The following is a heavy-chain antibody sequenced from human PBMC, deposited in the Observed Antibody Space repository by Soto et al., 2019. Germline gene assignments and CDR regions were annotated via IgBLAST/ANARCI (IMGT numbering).Heavy chain of an antibody. CDR1: GITFKYAW. Sequence: PGGSLRLSCLVSGITFKYAWMSWVRQSPGKGLDWVARIKSYGSGGTTDYSQAVKGRFFISRDDSQSTVHLQMNSLRNEDTAVYFCAWNTRAEVLGRWGQGTLVTVSS. V-gene: IGHV3-15*01. D-gene: IGHD1-1*01. CDR2: IKSYGSGGTT. J-gene: IGHJ4*02. CDR3: AWNTRAEVLGR.